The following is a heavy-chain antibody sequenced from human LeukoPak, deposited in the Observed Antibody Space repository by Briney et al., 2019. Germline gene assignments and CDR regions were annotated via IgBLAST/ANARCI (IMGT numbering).Heavy chain of an antibody. Sequence: ASVKVSCKASGYTFTSYYMHWVRQAPGQGLEWMGIINPSGGSTSYAQKFQGRVTMTRDTSTSTVYMELSSLGSEDTAVYYCARDDGYSSGFTSSAEYFHHWGQGTLVTVSS. J-gene: IGHJ1*01. D-gene: IGHD5-18*01. CDR2: INPSGGST. V-gene: IGHV1-46*01. CDR1: GYTFTSYY. CDR3: ARDDGYSSGFTSSAEYFHH.